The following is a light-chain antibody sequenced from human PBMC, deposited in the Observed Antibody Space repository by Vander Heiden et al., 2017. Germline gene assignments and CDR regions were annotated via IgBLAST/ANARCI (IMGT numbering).Light chain of an antibody. CDR2: EVI. CDR3: YSYAGSSTYV. J-gene: IGLJ1*01. V-gene: IGLV2-23*02. CDR1: SSDLGNSDL. Sequence: SALTQPASVPGSPGPSITISCTGTSSDLGNSDLVSWYQQHPGKAPRLMIYEVIKRPSGVSSRFSGSKSGNTASLTVSGLQAEDEADYYCYSYAGSSTYVFGTGTKVTVL.